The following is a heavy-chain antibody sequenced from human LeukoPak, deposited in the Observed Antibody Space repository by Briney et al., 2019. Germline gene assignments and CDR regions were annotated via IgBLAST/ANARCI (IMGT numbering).Heavy chain of an antibody. J-gene: IGHJ6*03. Sequence: SETLSLTCTVSGGSISSSIYYWGWIRQPPGKGLEWIGSIYYSGSTYYNPSLKSRVTISVDTSKNQFSLKLSSVTAADTAVYYCARQIIYYYYMDVWGKGTTVTVSS. CDR2: IYYSGST. CDR1: GGSISSSIYY. D-gene: IGHD3-10*01. CDR3: ARQIIYYYYMDV. V-gene: IGHV4-39*01.